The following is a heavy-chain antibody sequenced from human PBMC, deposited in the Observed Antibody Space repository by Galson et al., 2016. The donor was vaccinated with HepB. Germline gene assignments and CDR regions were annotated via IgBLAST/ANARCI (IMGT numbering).Heavy chain of an antibody. V-gene: IGHV3-7*03. Sequence: SLRLSCAASGVTFSYYWMNWVRQAPGKGLEFVATIKPDGSETYYVDSVQGRFAISRDNAKNSLFLQMNSLRAEDTAVYYCSCAAPENGANSGGNRPYWGQGTLVPVSS. J-gene: IGHJ4*02. CDR1: GVTFSYYW. CDR3: SCAAPENGANSGGNRPY. CDR2: IKPDGSET. D-gene: IGHD4-23*01.